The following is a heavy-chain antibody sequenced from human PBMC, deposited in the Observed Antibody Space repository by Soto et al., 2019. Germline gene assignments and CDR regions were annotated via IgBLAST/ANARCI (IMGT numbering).Heavy chain of an antibody. V-gene: IGHV3-23*01. CDR2: IDGSGAIT. Sequence: EVQLLESGGGLVLPGDSLRLSCAASGFTFSSYAMRWVRQAPGKGLEWVSAIDGSGAITYYADSVKGRFTISSDNSKNTLFLQMNSLRAEDTAVYYCSKDGGANYFDTWGLGTLVTVSS. J-gene: IGHJ4*02. CDR1: GFTFSSYA. D-gene: IGHD1-26*01. CDR3: SKDGGANYFDT.